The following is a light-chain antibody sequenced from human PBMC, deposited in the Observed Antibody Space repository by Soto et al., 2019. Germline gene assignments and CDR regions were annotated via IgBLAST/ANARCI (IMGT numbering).Light chain of an antibody. CDR2: DAS. Sequence: EIVLTQSPATLSLSPGERATLSCRASQSVSSYLAWYQQKPGQAPRLLIYDASNRATGIPARFSGSGSGTDFTLTISNLEPEDFAVYYCQQRSNWPWTFGQGTKLEIK. J-gene: IGKJ2*02. CDR1: QSVSSY. CDR3: QQRSNWPWT. V-gene: IGKV3-11*01.